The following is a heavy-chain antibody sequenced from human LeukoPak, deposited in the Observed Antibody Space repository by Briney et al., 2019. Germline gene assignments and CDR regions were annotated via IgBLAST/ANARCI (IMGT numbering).Heavy chain of an antibody. CDR1: EFTFSLYA. V-gene: IGHV3-21*05. Sequence: PGGSLRLSRAASEFTFSLYAMNWVRQAPGKGLEWISYINDVSADIHYADSVKGRFTISRDNAKNTLYLQMSSLRGDDTAVYYCARDTYQPGRIDSWGQGTLVIVSS. CDR2: INDVSADI. D-gene: IGHD1-14*01. CDR3: ARDTYQPGRIDS. J-gene: IGHJ4*02.